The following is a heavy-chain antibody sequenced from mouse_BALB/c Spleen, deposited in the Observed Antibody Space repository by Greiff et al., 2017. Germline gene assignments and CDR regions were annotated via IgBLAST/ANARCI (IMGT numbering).Heavy chain of an antibody. D-gene: IGHD2-14*01. J-gene: IGHJ3*01. CDR3: ARGVRWFAY. Sequence: QVQLKQPGAELVKPGASVKLSCKASGYTFTSYWMHWVKQRPGQGLEWIGEIDPSDSYTNYNQKFKGKATLTVDKSSSTAYMQLSSLTSEDSAVYYCARGVRWFAYWGQGTLVTVSA. V-gene: IGHV1-69*02. CDR2: IDPSDSYT. CDR1: GYTFTSYW.